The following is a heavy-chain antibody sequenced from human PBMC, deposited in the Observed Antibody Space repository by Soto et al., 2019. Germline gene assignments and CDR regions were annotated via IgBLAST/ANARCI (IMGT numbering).Heavy chain of an antibody. Sequence: GASVKVSCKASGYTFTSYGISWVRQAPGQGLEWMGWISAYNGNTNYAQKLQGRVTMTTDTSTSTAYMELRSLRSDDTAVYYCARAPRSLELRPSVMDYYYGMDVWGQGTTVTVSS. CDR2: ISAYNGNT. J-gene: IGHJ6*02. CDR3: ARAPRSLELRPSVMDYYYGMDV. CDR1: GYTFTSYG. D-gene: IGHD1-7*01. V-gene: IGHV1-18*04.